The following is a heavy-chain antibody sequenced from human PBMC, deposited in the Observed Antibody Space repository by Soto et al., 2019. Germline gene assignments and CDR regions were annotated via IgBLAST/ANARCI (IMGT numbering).Heavy chain of an antibody. J-gene: IGHJ5*02. Sequence: GGSLRLSCAASGFTFSNAWISWVRQEPGKGLQWVGRIKSKSDGGTTDYAAPVKGRFTISRDDSKNTVYLQMNNLKAEDTAVYYCTLGEDCTKASCYSAWGQGTLVTVSS. CDR3: TLGEDCTKASCYSA. CDR2: IKSKSDGGTT. CDR1: GFTFSNAW. V-gene: IGHV3-15*01. D-gene: IGHD2-2*01.